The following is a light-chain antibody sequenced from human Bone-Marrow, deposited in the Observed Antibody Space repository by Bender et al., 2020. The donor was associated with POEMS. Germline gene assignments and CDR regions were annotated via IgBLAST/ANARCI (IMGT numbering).Light chain of an antibody. J-gene: IGLJ3*02. CDR3: CSYVGSKYILL. Sequence: QSALTQPASVSGSPGQSITISCTGTSSDVGRYDYVSWYQQHPGKAPKLLISEVTKRPSGVSNRFSGSKSGNTASLTISGLQADDEADYYCCSYVGSKYILLFGGGTILTVL. V-gene: IGLV2-14*01. CDR2: EVT. CDR1: SSDVGRYDY.